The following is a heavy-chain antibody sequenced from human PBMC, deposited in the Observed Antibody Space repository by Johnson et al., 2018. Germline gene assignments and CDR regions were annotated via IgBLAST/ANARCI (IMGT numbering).Heavy chain of an antibody. CDR1: GFTFSSYW. CDR3: SRSTQSAFDI. J-gene: IGHJ3*02. Sequence: VQLVEAGGGLVQPGGSLRLSCAASGFTFSSYWMSWVRQDPGKGLEWVANIKQDGREKYYVDSVKGRFTISRDNAKNSRYLQMNSLRAEDTAVYYCSRSTQSAFDIWGQGTMVTVSS. CDR2: IKQDGREK. V-gene: IGHV3-7*01. D-gene: IGHD2-2*01.